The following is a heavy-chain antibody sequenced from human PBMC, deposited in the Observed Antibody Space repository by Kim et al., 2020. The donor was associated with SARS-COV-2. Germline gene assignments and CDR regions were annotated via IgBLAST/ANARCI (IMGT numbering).Heavy chain of an antibody. J-gene: IGHJ6*02. CDR2: IRSKAYGGTT. CDR3: TRDVIERDQWLVYDSYYYYGMDV. V-gene: IGHV3-49*04. Sequence: GGSLRLSCTASGFTFGDYAMSWVRQAPGKGLEWVGFIRSKAYGGTTEYAASVKGRFTISRDDSKSIAYLQMNSLKTEDTAVYYCTRDVIERDQWLVYDSYYYYGMDVWGQGTTVTVSS. D-gene: IGHD3-3*01. CDR1: GFTFGDYA.